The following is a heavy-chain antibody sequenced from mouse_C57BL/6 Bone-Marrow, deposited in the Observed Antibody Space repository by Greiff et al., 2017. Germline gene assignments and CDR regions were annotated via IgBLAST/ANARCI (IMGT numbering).Heavy chain of an antibody. CDR1: GYTFTSYW. D-gene: IGHD2-5*01. Sequence: QVQLQQSGAELVKPGASVKMSCKASGYTFTSYWITWVKQRPGQGLEWIGDIYPGSGSTNYNEKFKSKATLTEDTSSSTAYMQLSSLTSEDSAVYYCASPYYSNYWYFDVWGTGTTVTVSS. CDR3: ASPYYSNYWYFDV. V-gene: IGHV1-55*01. CDR2: IYPGSGST. J-gene: IGHJ1*03.